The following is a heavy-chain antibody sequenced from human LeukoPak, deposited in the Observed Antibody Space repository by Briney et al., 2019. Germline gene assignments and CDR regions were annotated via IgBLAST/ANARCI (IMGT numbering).Heavy chain of an antibody. J-gene: IGHJ4*02. Sequence: GGSLRLSCAASGFTFSNAWMSWVRQAPGKGLEWVGRIKSKTDGGTTDYAAPVKGRLTISRDDSKNTLYLQMNSLKTEDTAVYYCTTDMGFGEGPSDYFDYWGQGTLVTVSS. D-gene: IGHD3-10*01. CDR1: GFTFSNAW. CDR3: TTDMGFGEGPSDYFDY. CDR2: IKSKTDGGTT. V-gene: IGHV3-15*01.